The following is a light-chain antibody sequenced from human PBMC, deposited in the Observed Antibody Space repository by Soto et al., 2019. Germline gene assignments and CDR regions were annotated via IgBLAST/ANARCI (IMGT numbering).Light chain of an antibody. J-gene: IGKJ5*01. CDR3: QQRSNWPIT. V-gene: IGKV1-5*01. CDR1: QSISSW. Sequence: DIQMTQSPSTLSASVGDRVTITCRASQSISSWLAWYQQKPGKAPDLLISGVSSLERGVASRFSGSGSGTEFTLTISSLEPEDFAVYYCQQRSNWPITFGQGTRLE. CDR2: GVS.